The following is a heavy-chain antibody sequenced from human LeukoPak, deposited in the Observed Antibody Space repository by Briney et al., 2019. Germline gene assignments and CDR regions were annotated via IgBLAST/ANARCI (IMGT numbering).Heavy chain of an antibody. CDR3: ARDNYDYGDYYFDY. Sequence: GGSLRLSCAASGFTFSSHSMNWVRQAPGKGLEWVSFISSGSRSIYYADSVKGRFTISRDNAKNSLYLQMNSLRTEDTAVYYCARDNYDYGDYYFDYWGQGTLVTVSS. D-gene: IGHD4-17*01. J-gene: IGHJ4*02. CDR1: GFTFSSHS. CDR2: ISSGSRSI. V-gene: IGHV3-21*01.